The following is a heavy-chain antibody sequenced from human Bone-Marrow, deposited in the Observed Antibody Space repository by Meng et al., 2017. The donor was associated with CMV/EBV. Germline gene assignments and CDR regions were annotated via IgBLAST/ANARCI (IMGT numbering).Heavy chain of an antibody. J-gene: IGHJ4*02. CDR2: IYYSGST. V-gene: IGHV4-59*01. CDR3: ARADSYYSYGLDI. CDR1: GGSISYYY. Sequence: GSLRLSCTVSGGSISYYYWSWIRQPPGKGLEWIGYIYYSGSTNYNPSLKSRVTISVDTSKNQFSLKLSSVTAVDTAVYYCARADSYYSYGLDIWGQGTLVTVSS. D-gene: IGHD5-18*01.